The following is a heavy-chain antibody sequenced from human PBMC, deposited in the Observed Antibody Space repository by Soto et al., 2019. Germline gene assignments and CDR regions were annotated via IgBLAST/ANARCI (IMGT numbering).Heavy chain of an antibody. Sequence: GGSLRLSCAASGFTFSSYAMSWVRQAPGKGLEWVSAISGSGGSTYYADFMKGRFTISRDNSKNTQYLQMNSLRAEDTAVYYCAKISSSWFTDFDYWGQGTLVTVSS. V-gene: IGHV3-23*01. J-gene: IGHJ4*02. CDR2: ISGSGGST. D-gene: IGHD6-13*01. CDR3: AKISSSWFTDFDY. CDR1: GFTFSSYA.